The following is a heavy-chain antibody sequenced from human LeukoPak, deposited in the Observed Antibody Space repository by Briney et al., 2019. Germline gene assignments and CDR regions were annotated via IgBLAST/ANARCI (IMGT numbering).Heavy chain of an antibody. CDR1: GFTFSSYG. V-gene: IGHV3-30*18. D-gene: IGHD1-26*01. Sequence: GRSLRLSCAASGFTFSSYGMHWVRQAPGKRLEWVAVISYDGSNKYYADSVKGRFTISRDNSKNTLYLQMNSLRAEDTAVYYCAKDSGSYPDLDYWGQGTLVTVSS. J-gene: IGHJ4*02. CDR3: AKDSGSYPDLDY. CDR2: ISYDGSNK.